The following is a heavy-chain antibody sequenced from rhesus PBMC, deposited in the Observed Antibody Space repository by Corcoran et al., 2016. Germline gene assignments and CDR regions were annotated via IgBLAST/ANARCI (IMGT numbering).Heavy chain of an antibody. CDR3: ARFTVTSFYFVY. J-gene: IGHJ4*01. CDR2: IYGSSGRT. CDR1: RGALSCRFD. Sequence: AQLQASGPGVVKHSETLSLTSSDTRGALSCRFDWRWSRTPPGKGLEWIGYIYGSSGRTNYNPSLKNPVTISKDASKNQFSLKLSSVSAAETAVYYSARFTVTSFYFVYWGQGVLVTVSS. V-gene: IGHV4-76*01. D-gene: IGHD4-23*01.